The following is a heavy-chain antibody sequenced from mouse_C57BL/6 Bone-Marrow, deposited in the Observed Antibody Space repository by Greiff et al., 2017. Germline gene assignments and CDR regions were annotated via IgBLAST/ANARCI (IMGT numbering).Heavy chain of an antibody. D-gene: IGHD4-1*02. CDR3: ARDQLYYAMDY. CDR2: ISDGGSYT. Sequence: EVKLMESGGGLVKPGGSLKLSCAASGFTFSSYAMSWVRQTPEKRLEWVATISDGGSYTYYPDNVKGRFTISRDNAKNNLYLQMSHLKSEDTAMYYCARDQLYYAMDYWGQGTSVTVSS. CDR1: GFTFSSYA. J-gene: IGHJ4*01. V-gene: IGHV5-4*01.